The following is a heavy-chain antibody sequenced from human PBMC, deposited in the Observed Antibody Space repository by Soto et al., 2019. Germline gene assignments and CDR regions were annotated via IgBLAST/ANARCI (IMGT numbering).Heavy chain of an antibody. CDR1: GYTFTSYA. V-gene: IGHV1-3*01. CDR2: INAGNGNT. D-gene: IGHD6-13*01. J-gene: IGHJ4*02. Sequence: ASVKVSCKASGYTFTSYAMHWVLQAPGQRLEWMGWINAGNGNTKYSQKFQGRVTITRDTSASTAYMELGSLRSEDTAVYYCARDSSSWNFDYWGQGTLVTVSS. CDR3: ARDSSSWNFDY.